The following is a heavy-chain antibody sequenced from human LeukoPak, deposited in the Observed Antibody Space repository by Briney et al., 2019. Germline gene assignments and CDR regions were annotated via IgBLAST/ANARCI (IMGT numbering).Heavy chain of an antibody. V-gene: IGHV3-66*01. J-gene: IGHJ4*02. Sequence: GGSLKLSCAASGFTVSSSYMTWVRQAPGKGLEWVSVIYSGGSTHYAGSVKGRFTISRDNSKNTVYLQMNSLRAEDTAVYYCARAPYSSSWYFDYWGQGTLVTVSS. CDR1: GFTVSSSY. CDR2: IYSGGST. D-gene: IGHD6-13*01. CDR3: ARAPYSSSWYFDY.